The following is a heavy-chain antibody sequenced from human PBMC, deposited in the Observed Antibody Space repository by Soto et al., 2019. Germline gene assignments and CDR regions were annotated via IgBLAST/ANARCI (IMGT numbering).Heavy chain of an antibody. Sequence: SETLSLTCTVSGGSISSYYWSWIRQPPGKGLEWIGDIYYSGSTNYNPSLKIRVTISVDTSKNQFSLKLSSVTAADMAVYYCESAGVGWGYFDWLLDAFDIWGQGTMVTVSS. CDR1: GGSISSYY. J-gene: IGHJ3*02. V-gene: IGHV4-59*01. CDR2: IYYSGST. D-gene: IGHD3-9*01. CDR3: ESAGVGWGYFDWLLDAFDI.